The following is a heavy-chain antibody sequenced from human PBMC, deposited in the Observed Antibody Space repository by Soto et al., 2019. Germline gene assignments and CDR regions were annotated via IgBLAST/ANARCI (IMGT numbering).Heavy chain of an antibody. CDR1: GFTFSSYS. CDR2: ISSSSSYI. D-gene: IGHD3-22*01. Sequence: GGSLRLSCAASGFTFSSYSMNWVRQAPGKGLEWVSSISSSSSYIYYADSVKGRFTISRDNAKNSLYLQMNSLRAEDTAVYYCASPFSYDSSGYDAFDIWRQGTMVTVSS. V-gene: IGHV3-21*01. J-gene: IGHJ3*02. CDR3: ASPFSYDSSGYDAFDI.